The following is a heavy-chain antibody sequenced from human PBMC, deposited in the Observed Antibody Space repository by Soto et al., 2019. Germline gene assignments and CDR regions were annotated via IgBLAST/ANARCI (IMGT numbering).Heavy chain of an antibody. V-gene: IGHV3-7*01. CDR1: GFTFSRYW. CDR3: ARDPVCSGGSCYDY. D-gene: IGHD2-15*01. J-gene: IGHJ4*02. Sequence: GGSLRLSCAASGFTFSRYWMTWVRQAPGQGLEWVANIKQDGSEIYYVDSVKGRFTISRDNAENSLYLQMNSLRAEDTAVYYRARDPVCSGGSCYDYWGQGTLVTVSS. CDR2: IKQDGSEI.